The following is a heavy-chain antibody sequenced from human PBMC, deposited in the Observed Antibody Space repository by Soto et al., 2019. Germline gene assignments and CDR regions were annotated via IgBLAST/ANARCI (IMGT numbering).Heavy chain of an antibody. D-gene: IGHD3-3*01. J-gene: IGHJ5*02. Sequence: SETLSLTCAVSGGSISSGGYSWSWIRQPPGKGLEWIGYIYHSGSTYYNPSLKSRVTISVDRSKNQFSLKLSSVTAADTAVYYCARVSYYDFGYNWFDPWGQGTLVTAPQ. CDR3: ARVSYYDFGYNWFDP. CDR2: IYHSGST. V-gene: IGHV4-30-2*01. CDR1: GGSISSGGYS.